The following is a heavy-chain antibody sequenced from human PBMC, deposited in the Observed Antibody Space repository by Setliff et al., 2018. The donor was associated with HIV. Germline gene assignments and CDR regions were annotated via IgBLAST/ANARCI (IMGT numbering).Heavy chain of an antibody. V-gene: IGHV4-4*07. CDR2: INNNGST. D-gene: IGHD1-26*01. J-gene: IGHJ6*03. CDR3: ARESGSAYYYYYMDV. Sequence: SETLSLTCNVSGDSITTYYWSWIRQPAGKRLDWIGRINNNGSTNYNPSLKSRVIMSLDTSKNQFSLKLSSMSAADTAVYYCARESGSAYYYYYMDVWGKGTTVTVSS. CDR1: GDSITTYY.